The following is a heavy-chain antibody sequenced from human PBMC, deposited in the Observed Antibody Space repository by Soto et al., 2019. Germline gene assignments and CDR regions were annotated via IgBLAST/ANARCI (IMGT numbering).Heavy chain of an antibody. V-gene: IGHV3-23*01. CDR1: GFTFSDYA. CDR3: AKGPDIVVVVVST. D-gene: IGHD2-15*01. CDR2: INGSGGST. J-gene: IGHJ4*02. Sequence: EVQLLESGGGLVQPGGSLRLSCVVSGFTFSDYAMTWVRQAPGKGLEWDSTINGSGGSTYYADSVKGRFTISRDNSKNTLYLQMNSLRAEDTAVYYCAKGPDIVVVVVSTWGQGTLVSVSS.